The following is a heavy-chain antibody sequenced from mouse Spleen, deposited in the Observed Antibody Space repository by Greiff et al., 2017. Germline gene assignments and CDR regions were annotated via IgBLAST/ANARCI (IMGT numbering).Heavy chain of an antibody. Sequence: EVQLVESGGSLVQPGGSLRLSCATSGFTFTDYYMSWVRQPPGKALEWLGFIRNKANGYTTEYSASVKGRFTISRDNSQSILYLQMNTLRAEDSATYYCAREAKLLRLRYAMGYWGQGASVPVSS. CDR1: GFTFTDYY. V-gene: IGHV7-3*02. CDR3: AREAKLLRLRYAMGY. J-gene: IGHJ4*01. D-gene: IGHD1-2*01. CDR2: IRNKANGYTT.